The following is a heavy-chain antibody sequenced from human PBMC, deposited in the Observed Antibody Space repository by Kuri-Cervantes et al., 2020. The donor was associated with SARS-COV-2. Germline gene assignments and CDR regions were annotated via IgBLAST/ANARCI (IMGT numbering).Heavy chain of an antibody. V-gene: IGHV4-59*08. CDR1: GGSISSYY. CDR2: IYYSGST. J-gene: IGHJ6*03. CDR3: SRSGYYARGVTYYYMDV. Sequence: GSLRLSCTVSGGSISSYYWSWIRQPPGQGLEWLGYIYYSGSTKYNPSLESRVTISLDTSRNQFSLKLSSVTAADSAVYYCSRSGYYARGVTYYYMDVWDKGTTVTVSS. D-gene: IGHD3-22*01.